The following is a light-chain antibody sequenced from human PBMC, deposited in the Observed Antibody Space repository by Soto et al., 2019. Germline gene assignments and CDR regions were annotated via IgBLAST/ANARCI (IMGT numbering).Light chain of an antibody. Sequence: ESVLTQSPDTLSLSPGDRATLSCRTSQSVSNSFFAWYQQKPGQALRLLIYGISTRATGIPDRFSGSGSGTDFTLTISRLEPEDFVVYFCQQYSTLPHTFGHGTKLEVK. CDR1: QSVSNSF. J-gene: IGKJ2*01. V-gene: IGKV3-20*01. CDR2: GIS. CDR3: QQYSTLPHT.